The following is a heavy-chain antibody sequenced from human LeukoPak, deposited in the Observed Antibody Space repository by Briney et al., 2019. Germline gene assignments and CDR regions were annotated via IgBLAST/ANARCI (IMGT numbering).Heavy chain of an antibody. CDR3: ARRVQKYSSSWYAFDI. CDR1: GYSFTNYW. Sequence: GESLKISCKASGYSFTNYWIGWVRQMPGKGLEWVGIIYPGDFDTRYSPSFQGRVTISADKSISTAYLQWSSLQASDTAMYYCARRVQKYSSSWYAFDIWGQGTMVTVSS. D-gene: IGHD6-13*01. V-gene: IGHV5-51*01. J-gene: IGHJ3*02. CDR2: IYPGDFDT.